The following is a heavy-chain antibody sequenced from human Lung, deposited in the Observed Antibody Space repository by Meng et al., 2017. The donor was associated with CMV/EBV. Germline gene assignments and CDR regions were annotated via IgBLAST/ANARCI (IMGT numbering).Heavy chain of an antibody. D-gene: IGHD2-15*01. CDR3: ARGYCSGGSCPVFDP. J-gene: IGHJ5*02. Sequence: GSAWKKRGAPVTGSCKPSGYTCSSHDINGVRQATGQGIEWMGWMNPTRGNTGYAKKFQGRVTMTRNTSISTAYMELSSLRSEDTAVYYCARGYCSGGSCPVFDPWGQGTLVTVSS. V-gene: IGHV1-8*01. CDR1: GYTCSSHD. CDR2: MNPTRGNT.